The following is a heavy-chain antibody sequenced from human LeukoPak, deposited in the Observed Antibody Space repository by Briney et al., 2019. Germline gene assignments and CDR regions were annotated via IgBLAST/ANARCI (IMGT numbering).Heavy chain of an antibody. CDR1: GFTFGDYA. Sequence: GGSLRLSCTPSGFTFGDYAMSWVRQAPGKGLEWVGFIRSKAYGGTTEYAASVKGRFTISRDDSKSIAYLQMNSLKTEDTAVYYCTRVGATSPYYYYYYMDVWGKGTTVTISS. CDR2: IRSKAYGGTT. D-gene: IGHD1-26*01. CDR3: TRVGATSPYYYYYYMDV. V-gene: IGHV3-49*04. J-gene: IGHJ6*03.